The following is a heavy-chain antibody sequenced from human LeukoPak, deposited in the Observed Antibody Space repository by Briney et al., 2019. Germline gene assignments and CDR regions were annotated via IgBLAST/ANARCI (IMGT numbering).Heavy chain of an antibody. CDR2: IYTSGST. CDR1: GGSISSYY. J-gene: IGHJ4*02. V-gene: IGHV4-4*07. D-gene: IGHD5-12*01. Sequence: PSETLSLTCTVSGGSISSYYWSWIRQPAGEGLEWIGRIYTSGSTNYNPSLKSRLTLSVDTSKKEISLKLESVNAADTAVYYCATYDHRLALHYWGQGTPVTVSS. CDR3: ATYDHRLALHY.